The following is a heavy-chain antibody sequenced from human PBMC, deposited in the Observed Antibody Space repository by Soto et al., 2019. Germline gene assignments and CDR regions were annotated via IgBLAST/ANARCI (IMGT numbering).Heavy chain of an antibody. CDR1: GFTFTRYS. J-gene: IGHJ4*02. CDR3: ARESEDLSSNFDY. V-gene: IGHV3-21*01. Sequence: VGSLRLSCADSGFTFTRYSMNWVRQAPGKGLEWVSSISSTTNYIYYADSMKGRFTVSRDNAKNSVYLEMNSLSAEDTAVYYCARESEDLSSNFDYWGQGTLVTVSS. CDR2: ISSTTNYI.